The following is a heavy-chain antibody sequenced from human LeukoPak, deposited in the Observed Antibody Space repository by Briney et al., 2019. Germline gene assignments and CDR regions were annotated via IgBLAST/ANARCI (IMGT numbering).Heavy chain of an antibody. V-gene: IGHV3-30*04. Sequence: GGSLRLSCAASGFTFSSYAMSWVRQAPGKGLEWVAVISYDGSNKYYADSVKGRFTISRDNSKNTLYLQMNSLRAEDTAVYYCAREEPDYDILTGYYNAFDIWGQGTMVTVSS. CDR2: ISYDGSNK. D-gene: IGHD3-9*01. CDR3: AREEPDYDILTGYYNAFDI. J-gene: IGHJ3*02. CDR1: GFTFSSYA.